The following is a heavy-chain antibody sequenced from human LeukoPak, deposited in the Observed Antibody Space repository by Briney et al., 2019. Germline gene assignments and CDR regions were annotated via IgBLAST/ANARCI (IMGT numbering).Heavy chain of an antibody. CDR2: ISAYNGNT. Sequence: ASVKVSCKASGYTFTGFYIHWVRQAPGQGLEWMGWISAYNGNTNYAQKLQGRVTMTTDTSTSTAYMELRSLRSDDTAVYYCARDHRGDTYYDFWSGTYNWFDPWGQGTLVTVSS. J-gene: IGHJ5*02. CDR1: GYTFTGFY. D-gene: IGHD3-3*01. V-gene: IGHV1-18*01. CDR3: ARDHRGDTYYDFWSGTYNWFDP.